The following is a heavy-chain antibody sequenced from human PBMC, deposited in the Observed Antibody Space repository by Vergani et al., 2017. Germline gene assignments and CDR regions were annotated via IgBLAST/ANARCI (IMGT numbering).Heavy chain of an antibody. CDR1: GGSISSGGYY. J-gene: IGHJ5*02. V-gene: IGHV4-31*11. CDR3: ARGPDGYCSSTSCENWFDP. Sequence: QVQLQQWGAGLLKPSETLSLTCAVYGGSISSGGYYWSWIRQHPGKGLEWIGYIYYSGSTYYNPSLKSRVTISVDTAKNQFSLKLSSVTAADTVMYYCARGPDGYCSSTSCENWFDPWGQGTLVTVSS. D-gene: IGHD2-2*01. CDR2: IYYSGST.